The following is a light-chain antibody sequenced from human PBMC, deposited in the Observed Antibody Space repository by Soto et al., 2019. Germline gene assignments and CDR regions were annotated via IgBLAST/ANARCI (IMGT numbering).Light chain of an antibody. CDR2: GAS. Sequence: EIVLTQSPGTLSLAPGERATLSCRASQSVNSDYLAWFQQKPGQAPRLLIYGASTRTTGIPDRFSGSGSGTDFTLTIGRLEPGDFAVYYCLHYGCSPLTFGQGTRLDIK. V-gene: IGKV3-20*01. CDR1: QSVNSDY. J-gene: IGKJ5*01. CDR3: LHYGCSPLT.